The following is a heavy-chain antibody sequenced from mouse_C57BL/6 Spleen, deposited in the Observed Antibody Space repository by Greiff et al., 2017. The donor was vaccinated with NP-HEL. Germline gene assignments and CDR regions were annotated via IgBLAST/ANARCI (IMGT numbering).Heavy chain of an antibody. V-gene: IGHV5-6-3*01. CDR2: INSNGGST. Sequence: DVKLVESGGGLVQPGGSLKLSCAASGFTFSSYGMSWVRQTPDKRLELVATINSNGGSTYYPYSVKGRFTISRDNAKNTVYLQMSSLKSEDTAMYYCARMARTINWGQGTTLTVSS. J-gene: IGHJ2*01. CDR3: ARMARTIN. CDR1: GFTFSSYG.